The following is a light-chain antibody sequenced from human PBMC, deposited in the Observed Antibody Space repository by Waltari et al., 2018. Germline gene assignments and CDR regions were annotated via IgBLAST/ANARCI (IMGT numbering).Light chain of an antibody. CDR1: SSNTGSNF. J-gene: IGLJ3*02. V-gene: IGLV1-47*01. Sequence: QSVLTQPPSASGTPGQRVAISCSGSSSNTGSNFVYWYQQLPGTAPELPIYRNNQRPSGVPVRISGSKSGTSASLAVSGLRSEDEADFYCAAWDDSLSTWVFGGGTKLTVL. CDR3: AAWDDSLSTWV. CDR2: RNN.